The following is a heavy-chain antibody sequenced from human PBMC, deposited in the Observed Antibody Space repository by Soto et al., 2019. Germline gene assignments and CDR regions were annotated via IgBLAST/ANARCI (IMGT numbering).Heavy chain of an antibody. CDR3: ARDTRGRLLWFWELPL. D-gene: IGHD3-10*01. CDR1: GGSISSGDYY. Sequence: QVQLQESGPGLVKPSQTLSLTCTVSGGSISSGDYYWSWIRQPPGKGLEWIGYIYYSGSTYYNPSLKSRVTISVDTSKNQSALKLSSVTAADATVYYCARDTRGRLLWFWELPLCGQGTLVTVSA. V-gene: IGHV4-30-4*01. CDR2: IYYSGST. J-gene: IGHJ4*02.